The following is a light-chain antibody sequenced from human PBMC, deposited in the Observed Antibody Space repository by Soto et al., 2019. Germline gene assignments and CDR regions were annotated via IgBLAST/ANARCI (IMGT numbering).Light chain of an antibody. V-gene: IGKV3-20*01. CDR2: AAS. CDR1: QSLTNNY. Sequence: ENVLTQSPGTLSLSPGERATLSCRASQSLTNNYLAWYQQKPGQAPRLLIYAASSRATGIPDRFSGSGSETDFTLTISILEPEDFAVYYCQQYGSSLPVTFGGGTNVEIK. CDR3: QQYGSSLPVT. J-gene: IGKJ4*01.